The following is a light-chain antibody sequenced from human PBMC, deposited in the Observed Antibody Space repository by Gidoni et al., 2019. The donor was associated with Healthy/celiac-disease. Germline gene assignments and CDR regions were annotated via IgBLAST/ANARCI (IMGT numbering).Light chain of an antibody. V-gene: IGKV1-39*01. J-gene: IGKJ1*01. CDR3: QQSYSTPPT. CDR1: QSISSY. Sequence: DIQMTQSPSSLSASVGDRVTITCRASQSISSYLNWYQQKPGKAPKLLIYAASSLQSGVPSRFSGSGSGTDFTLTISSRQPEDFATDYCQQSYSTPPTFGQGTKVEIK. CDR2: AAS.